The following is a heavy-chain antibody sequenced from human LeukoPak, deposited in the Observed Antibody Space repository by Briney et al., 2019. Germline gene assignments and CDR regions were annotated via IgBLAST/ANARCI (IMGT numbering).Heavy chain of an antibody. D-gene: IGHD6-19*01. CDR2: SDPKDKT. CDR3: AIRRLAVASAPFDH. Sequence: VSVKVSCKVSGRTLSQFSLQWVRQVPGKGLEWMGGSDPKDKTFYAQNFQGRVTLTEVTSTDTAYMELSSLIFEDTAVYYCAIRRLAVASAPFDHWGQGTRSPSPQ. CDR1: GRTLSQFS. V-gene: IGHV1-24*01. J-gene: IGHJ5*02.